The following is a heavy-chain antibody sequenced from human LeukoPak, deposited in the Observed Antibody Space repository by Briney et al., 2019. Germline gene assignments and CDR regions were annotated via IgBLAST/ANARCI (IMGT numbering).Heavy chain of an antibody. V-gene: IGHV3-30*18. CDR2: ISYDGSNK. CDR3: AKGPPWIQLWFFDY. D-gene: IGHD5-18*01. CDR1: GFAFSNYG. Sequence: PGGSLRLSCAASGFAFSNYGMHWVRQAPGKGLEWVAVISYDGSNKYYADSVQGRFTISRDNSKNTLYLQMNSLRPEDTAVYYCAKGPPWIQLWFFDYWGQGTLVTVSS. J-gene: IGHJ4*02.